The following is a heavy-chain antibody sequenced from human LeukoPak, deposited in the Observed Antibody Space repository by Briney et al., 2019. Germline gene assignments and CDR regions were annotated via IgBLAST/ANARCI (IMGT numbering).Heavy chain of an antibody. V-gene: IGHV3-23*01. CDR3: AKESVGARPRGYFQH. CDR2: ISGSGGST. CDR1: GFTFSRFW. Sequence: GGSLRLSCAASGFTFSRFWMSWVRQAPGKGLEWVSAISGSGGSTYYADSVKGRFTISRDNSKNTLYLQMNSLRAEDTAVYYCAKESVGARPRGYFQHWGQGTLVTVSS. J-gene: IGHJ1*01. D-gene: IGHD1-26*01.